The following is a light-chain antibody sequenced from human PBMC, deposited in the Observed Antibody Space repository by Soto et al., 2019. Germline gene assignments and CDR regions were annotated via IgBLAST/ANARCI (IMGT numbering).Light chain of an antibody. Sequence: EIVLTQSPATLSLSPGERATLSCRASQSVSSYLAWYQQKPGQAPRLLIYDASNRATGIPARFSGSGSGTDFTLTISSLEAEDFAVYYCQQRSNWPPTVGPGTKVDIK. CDR3: QQRSNWPPT. CDR2: DAS. J-gene: IGKJ3*01. V-gene: IGKV3-11*01. CDR1: QSVSSY.